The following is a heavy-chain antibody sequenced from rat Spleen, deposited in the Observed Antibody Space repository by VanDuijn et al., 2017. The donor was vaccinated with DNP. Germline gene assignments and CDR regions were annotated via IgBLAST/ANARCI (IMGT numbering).Heavy chain of an antibody. V-gene: IGHV4-2*01. J-gene: IGHJ2*01. CDR3: VREQFGVNY. CDR2: INQDSSVT. D-gene: IGHD4-3*01. Sequence: EVKLVESGGGLVQPGRSLKLSCAASGFNFNDYWMGWVRQAPGKGLEWIGEINQDSSVTKYSPSLKDKLTVSRDNAQNTLYLQMSKLGFEDTAIYYCVREQFGVNYWGQGVMVTVSS. CDR1: GFNFNDYW.